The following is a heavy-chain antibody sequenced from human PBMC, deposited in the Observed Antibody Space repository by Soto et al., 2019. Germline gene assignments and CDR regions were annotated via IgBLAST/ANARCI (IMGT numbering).Heavy chain of an antibody. J-gene: IGHJ6*03. D-gene: IGHD2-2*01. V-gene: IGHV4-31*03. CDR1: GGSISSGGYY. Sequence: PSETLSLTCTVSGGSISSGGYYWSWIRQHPGKGLEWIGYIYYSGSTYYNPSLKSRVTISVDTSKNQFSLKLSSVTAADTAVYYCARDNRGYCSSTSRDYYYYYYMDVWGKGTTVTVSS. CDR2: IYYSGST. CDR3: ARDNRGYCSSTSRDYYYYYYMDV.